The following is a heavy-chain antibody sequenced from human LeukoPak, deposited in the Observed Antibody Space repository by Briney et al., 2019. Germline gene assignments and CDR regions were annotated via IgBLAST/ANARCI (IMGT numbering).Heavy chain of an antibody. CDR1: GFTFSSYS. CDR2: ISSSSSYI. CDR3: ARGRYCSSTSCSYFDY. D-gene: IGHD2-2*01. J-gene: IGHJ4*02. V-gene: IGHV3-21*01. Sequence: GGSLRLSCAPSGFTFSSYSMNWVRPAPGKGREWVSSISSSSSYIYYADSVKGRFTISRDNAKNSLYLQMNSLRAEDTAVYYCARGRYCSSTSCSYFDYWGQGTLVTVSS.